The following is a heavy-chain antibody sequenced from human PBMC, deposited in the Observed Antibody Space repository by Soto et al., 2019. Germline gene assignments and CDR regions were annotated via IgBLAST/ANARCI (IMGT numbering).Heavy chain of an antibody. Sequence: SETLSLTCAVSGGSINSGGYSWSWIRQPPGKGLEWVGYLYHGGATYSNPSLKSRVSISVDWSKNQFSLKLNSVTAATTAVYYCARAFTGMGLFDYWGPGILVTVSS. CDR1: GGSINSGGYS. CDR2: LYHGGAT. CDR3: ARAFTGMGLFDY. V-gene: IGHV4-30-2*01. J-gene: IGHJ4*02. D-gene: IGHD3-9*01.